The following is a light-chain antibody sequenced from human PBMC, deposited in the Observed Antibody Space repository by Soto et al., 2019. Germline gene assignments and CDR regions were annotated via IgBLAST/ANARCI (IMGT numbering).Light chain of an antibody. CDR3: QQYGSSPHT. CDR2: GAS. Sequence: EIVLTQSPGTLSLSPGERATLSCRASQSVSRTYMAWYQQKPGQAPRLLIYGASNRATGIPDRFSGSGSGTGFTLTIGGLEPEDFAVYYCQQYGSSPHTFGQGTRLEIK. J-gene: IGKJ2*01. CDR1: QSVSRTY. V-gene: IGKV3-20*01.